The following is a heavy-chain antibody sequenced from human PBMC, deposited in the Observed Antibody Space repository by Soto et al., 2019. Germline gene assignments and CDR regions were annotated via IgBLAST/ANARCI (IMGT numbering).Heavy chain of an antibody. J-gene: IGHJ1*01. D-gene: IGHD2-15*01. CDR1: GFTFSSYA. Sequence: GGSLRLSCAASGFTFSSYAMHWVRQAPGKGLEWVAVISYDGSNKYYADSVKGRFTISRDNSKNTLYLQMNSLRAEDTAAYYCARDPGYCSGGSCYQIIEYFQHWGQGTLVTVSS. V-gene: IGHV3-30-3*01. CDR3: ARDPGYCSGGSCYQIIEYFQH. CDR2: ISYDGSNK.